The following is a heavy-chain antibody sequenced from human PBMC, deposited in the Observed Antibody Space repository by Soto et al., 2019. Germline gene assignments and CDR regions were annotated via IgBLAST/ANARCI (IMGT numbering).Heavy chain of an antibody. CDR3: ARDRYDFWSGYYPSYYYYYGMDV. CDR2: IYTSGST. CDR1: GGSISSYY. V-gene: IGHV4-4*07. Sequence: SETLSLTCTVSGGSISSYYWSWIRQPAGKGLEWIGRIYTSGSTNYNPSLKSRVTMSVDTSKNQFSLKLSSVTAAATAAYYCARDRYDFWSGYYPSYYYYYGMDVWGQGTTVPVSS. J-gene: IGHJ6*02. D-gene: IGHD3-3*01.